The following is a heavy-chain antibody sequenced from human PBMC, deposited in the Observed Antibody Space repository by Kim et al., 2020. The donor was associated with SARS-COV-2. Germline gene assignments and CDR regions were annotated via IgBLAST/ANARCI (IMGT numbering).Heavy chain of an antibody. D-gene: IGHD6-19*01. CDR1: GFTFGDYG. CDR2: ISWNGNTL. V-gene: IGHV3-9*01. J-gene: IGHJ6*01. Sequence: GGSLRLSCAGSGFTFGDYGMHWVRQAPGKGLEWVAGISWNGNTLGYADSVKGRFTLSLSTSLDFLSAPCSRLLVAYPSLYYCARDSDVAVTGTRSYGMDV. CDR3: ARDSDVAVTGTRSYGMDV.